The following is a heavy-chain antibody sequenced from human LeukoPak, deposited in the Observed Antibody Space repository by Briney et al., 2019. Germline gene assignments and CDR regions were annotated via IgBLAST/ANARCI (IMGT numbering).Heavy chain of an antibody. J-gene: IGHJ4*02. D-gene: IGHD3-9*01. Sequence: GGSLRLACAASGFTFSSYSMNWVRQAPGKGLEWVSSNSSSSSYIYYADSVKGRFTISRDNAKNSLYLQMNSLRAEDTAVYYCARDDGVRYFDWLFNDYWGQGTLVTVSS. CDR3: ARDDGVRYFDWLFNDY. CDR2: NSSSSSYI. V-gene: IGHV3-21*01. CDR1: GFTFSSYS.